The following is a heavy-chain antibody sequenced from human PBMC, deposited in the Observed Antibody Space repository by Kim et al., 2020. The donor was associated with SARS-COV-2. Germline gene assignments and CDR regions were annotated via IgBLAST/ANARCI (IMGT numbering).Heavy chain of an antibody. CDR1: GASINNGSYY. Sequence: SETLSLTCTVSGASINNGSYYWTWIRQPAGKGLEWIGRIYTRRTVNYNPSLKSRVTISLDTSKNQFSLQLTSVTAADTAMYYCAREVVVGATGWFAPWRQGTRVTVSS. CDR3: AREVVVGATGWFAP. J-gene: IGHJ5*02. V-gene: IGHV4-61*02. CDR2: IYTRRTV. D-gene: IGHD3-22*01.